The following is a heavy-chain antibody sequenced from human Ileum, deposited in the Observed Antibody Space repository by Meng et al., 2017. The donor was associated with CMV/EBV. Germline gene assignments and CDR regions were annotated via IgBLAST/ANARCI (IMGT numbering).Heavy chain of an antibody. CDR1: GFTFSTYA. J-gene: IGHJ4*02. Sequence: GGSLRLSCAASGFTFSTYAMYWVRQAPGKGLEWVSGIGGSGGKTDYADSVKGRFTISRDNSKNTLYLQMNSLRAEDTAVYYCARGPYCTNGVCYTTFDYWGQGTLVTVSS. V-gene: IGHV3-23*01. CDR2: IGGSGGKT. CDR3: ARGPYCTNGVCYTTFDY. D-gene: IGHD2-8*01.